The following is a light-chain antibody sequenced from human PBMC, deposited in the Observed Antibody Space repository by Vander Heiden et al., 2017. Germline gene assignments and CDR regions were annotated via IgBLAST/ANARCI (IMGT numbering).Light chain of an antibody. CDR2: LNSDGSH. V-gene: IGLV4-69*01. CDR1: SGHSSYA. CDR3: QTWGTGVWV. Sequence: CTLSSGHSSYAIAWHQQQPEKGPRYLMKLNSDGSHSKGDGIPDRFSGSSSGAERYPTISSLQSEDEADYYCQTWGTGVWVFGGGTKLTVL. J-gene: IGLJ3*02.